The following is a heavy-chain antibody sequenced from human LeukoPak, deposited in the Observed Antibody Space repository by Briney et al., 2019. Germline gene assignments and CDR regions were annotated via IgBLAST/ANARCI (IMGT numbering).Heavy chain of an antibody. CDR2: INHSGST. D-gene: IGHD6-13*01. J-gene: IGHJ5*02. CDR3: ARGAAAACDP. V-gene: IGHV4-34*01. CDR1: GGSFSGYY. Sequence: PSETLSLTCAVYGGSFSGYYWSWIRQPPGKGLEWIGEINHSGSTNYNPSLKSRVTTSVDTSKNQFSLKLSSVTAADTAVYYCARGAAAACDPWGQGTLVTVSS.